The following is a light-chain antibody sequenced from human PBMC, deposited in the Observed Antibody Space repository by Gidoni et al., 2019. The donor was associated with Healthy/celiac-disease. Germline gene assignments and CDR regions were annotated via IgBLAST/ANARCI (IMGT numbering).Light chain of an antibody. CDR1: QSVSSSY. Sequence: IVLTHSPVTLSLSPGERATLSCRASQSVSSSYLAWYQQKPGQAPRLLIYGASSRATGSPDRFSGSGSGTEYTITISRLQPEDFTVYYCQQYCSSPLITFGQGTRLEIK. V-gene: IGKV3-20*01. CDR3: QQYCSSPLIT. CDR2: GAS. J-gene: IGKJ5*01.